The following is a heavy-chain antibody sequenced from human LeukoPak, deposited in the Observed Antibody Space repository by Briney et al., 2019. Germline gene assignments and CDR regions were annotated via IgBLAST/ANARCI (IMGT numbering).Heavy chain of an antibody. CDR2: IYTSGST. V-gene: IGHV4-4*07. CDR3: AREPSSWYYFDY. J-gene: IGHJ4*02. CDR1: GGSISSYY. Sequence: AETLFLTCTVSGGSISSYYWSWIRQPAGKGLEWIGRIYTSGSTNYNPSLRSRVTMSIDTSKNQFSLKLSSVTAADTAVYYCAREPSSWYYFDYWGQGTLDTVSS. D-gene: IGHD6-13*01.